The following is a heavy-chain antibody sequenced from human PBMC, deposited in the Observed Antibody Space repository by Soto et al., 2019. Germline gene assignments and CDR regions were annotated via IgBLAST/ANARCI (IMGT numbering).Heavy chain of an antibody. Sequence: PSETLSLTCGVSGYSISSGFYWGWIRQAPGKGLEWIGNVYHSGSTYYNPYNPSLKSRVTISVDTSKNQFSLRLRSVTAADTAVYYCARAFSGDYAPYYYGMDVWGQGTTVTVSS. CDR1: GYSISSGFY. V-gene: IGHV4-38-2*01. CDR3: ARAFSGDYAPYYYGMDV. D-gene: IGHD4-17*01. J-gene: IGHJ6*02. CDR2: VYHSGST.